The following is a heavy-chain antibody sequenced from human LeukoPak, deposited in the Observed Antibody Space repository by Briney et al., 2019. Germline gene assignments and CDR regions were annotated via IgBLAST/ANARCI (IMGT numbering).Heavy chain of an antibody. J-gene: IGHJ4*02. CDR2: ISSNGDST. D-gene: IGHD1-26*01. CDR1: GFTFSSYA. CDR3: AKGVNGRLLTSLDY. Sequence: PGGSRRLSCSASGFTFSSYAMHWVRQAPGKGLEYVSAISSNGDSTYYADSVKGRFTISRDNSKNTLYLQMSSLRVEDTAVYYCAKGVNGRLLTSLDYWGQGTLVTVSS. V-gene: IGHV3-64D*06.